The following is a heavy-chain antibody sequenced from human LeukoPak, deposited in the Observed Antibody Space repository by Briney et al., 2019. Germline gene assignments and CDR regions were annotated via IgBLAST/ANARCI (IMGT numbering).Heavy chain of an antibody. Sequence: ASVKVSCKTSGYTFTNSYIHWVRQAPGQVLEWMGLINPDGGNTNYAQNFQGRVTLTRDTSTSTVYMELSSLRSEDTAIYYCARIRDGYNDAYDIWGQGTVVTVPS. CDR1: GYTFTNSY. D-gene: IGHD5-24*01. J-gene: IGHJ3*02. V-gene: IGHV1-46*01. CDR2: INPDGGNT. CDR3: ARIRDGYNDAYDI.